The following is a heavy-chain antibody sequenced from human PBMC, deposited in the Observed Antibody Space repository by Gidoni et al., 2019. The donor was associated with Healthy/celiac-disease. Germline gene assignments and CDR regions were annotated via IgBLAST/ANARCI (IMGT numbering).Heavy chain of an antibody. CDR2: INPSGGST. CDR1: GYTFTSYY. CDR3: AREVLRSNDFWSGYRHFDY. Sequence: QVQLVQSGAEVKKPGASVKVSCKASGYTFTSYYMHWVRQAPGQGLEWMGIINPSGGSTSYAQKFQGRVTMTRDTSTSTVYMELSSLRSEDTAVYYCAREVLRSNDFWSGYRHFDYWGQGTLVTVSS. D-gene: IGHD3-3*01. J-gene: IGHJ4*02. V-gene: IGHV1-46*03.